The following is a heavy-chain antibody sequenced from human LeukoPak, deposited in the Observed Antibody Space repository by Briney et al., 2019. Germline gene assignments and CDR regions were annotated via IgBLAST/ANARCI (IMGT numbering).Heavy chain of an antibody. V-gene: IGHV4-59*12. CDR3: ARDLEDIVVVPAGSVMDV. D-gene: IGHD2-2*01. CDR1: GGSISSYY. J-gene: IGHJ6*02. Sequence: SETLSLTCTVSGGSISSYYWSWIRQPPGKGLEWIGYIYFSGSTSYNPSLKSRVTVSIDTSKNQFSLKLTSVTAADTAVYYCARDLEDIVVVPAGSVMDVWGQGTTVTVSS. CDR2: IYFSGST.